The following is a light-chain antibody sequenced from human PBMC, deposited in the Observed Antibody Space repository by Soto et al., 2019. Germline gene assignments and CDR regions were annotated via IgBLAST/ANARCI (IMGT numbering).Light chain of an antibody. CDR1: QDINKW. V-gene: IGKV1D-12*01. J-gene: IGKJ1*01. CDR2: TAS. CDR3: QQANSFPWT. Sequence: DIQLTQSPSSVSASVGDRVTITCRASQDINKWLVWYQQKPGKAPKLLTLTASTLSGVPSRFSGSGSGTDFTLTISSLQPEDFATYYCQQANSFPWTFGQGTRVEIK.